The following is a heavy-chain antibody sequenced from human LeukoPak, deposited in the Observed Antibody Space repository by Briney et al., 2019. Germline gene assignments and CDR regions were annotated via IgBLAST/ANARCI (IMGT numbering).Heavy chain of an antibody. CDR2: ISWNSGNI. CDR1: GFTFDDYA. CDR3: SKDIGVVAATYNFDY. Sequence: GGSLRLSCAASGFTFDDYAMHWVRHAPGKGLEWVSSISWNSGNIGYADSVKGRFTISRDNAKNSLYLQMNSLRAEDTALYYCSKDIGVVAATYNFDYWGQGTLVTVSS. V-gene: IGHV3-9*01. J-gene: IGHJ4*02. D-gene: IGHD2-15*01.